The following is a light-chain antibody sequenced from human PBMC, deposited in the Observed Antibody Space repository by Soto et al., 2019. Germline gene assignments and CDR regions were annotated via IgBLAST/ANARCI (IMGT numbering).Light chain of an antibody. Sequence: DIQMTQSPSSLSASVGDRVTISCRASQGISNYLAWYQQKPGKVPKLLIYSASTLQPGVPSRFSGSGSGTDVTLTIDGLQPEDVATYYCQKFNSAPPWTFGQGTKVDI. V-gene: IGKV1-27*01. CDR3: QKFNSAPPWT. CDR1: QGISNY. J-gene: IGKJ1*01. CDR2: SAS.